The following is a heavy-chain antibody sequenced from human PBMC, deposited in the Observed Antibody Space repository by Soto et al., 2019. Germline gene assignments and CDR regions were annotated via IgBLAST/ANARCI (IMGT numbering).Heavy chain of an antibody. CDR1: GFTFSSYG. CDR2: IWNDGSNK. CDR3: ARDRYSSSWYMVHY. V-gene: IGHV3-33*01. Sequence: ESGGGVLQPGRSLRLSCAASGFTFSSYGMHWVRQAPGKGLEWVAVIWNDGSNKYYADSVKGRFTISRDNSKNTLYLQMNSLRAEDTAVYYCARDRYSSSWYMVHYWGQGTLVTVSS. D-gene: IGHD6-13*01. J-gene: IGHJ4*02.